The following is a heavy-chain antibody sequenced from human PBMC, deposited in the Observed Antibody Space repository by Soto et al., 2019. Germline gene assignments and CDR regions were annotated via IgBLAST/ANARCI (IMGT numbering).Heavy chain of an antibody. CDR3: AKEGGLSGSYYISSSYYFDY. D-gene: IGHD1-26*01. J-gene: IGHJ4*02. CDR1: GFTFSSYG. CDR2: ISYDGSNT. V-gene: IGHV3-30*18. Sequence: QVQLVESGGGVVQPGRSLRLSCAASGFTFSSYGMHWVRQAPGKGLEWVAIISYDGSNTYYADSVKGRITISRDNSKNPLYLQMNSLRAEDTSVYYCAKEGGLSGSYYISSSYYFDYWGQGTLVTVSS.